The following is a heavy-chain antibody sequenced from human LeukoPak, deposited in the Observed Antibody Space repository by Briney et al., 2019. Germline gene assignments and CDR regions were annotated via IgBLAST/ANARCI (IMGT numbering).Heavy chain of an antibody. D-gene: IGHD5-12*01. CDR2: ISGSGGST. CDR1: GFTFSSYA. J-gene: IGHJ4*02. Sequence: GGSLRLSCAASGFTFSSYAMSWVRQAPGKGQEWVSAISGSGGSTYYADSVKGRFTISRDNSKNTLYLQMSSLRAEDTAVYYCAKAPTTFDYFDYWGQGTLVTVSS. V-gene: IGHV3-23*01. CDR3: AKAPTTFDYFDY.